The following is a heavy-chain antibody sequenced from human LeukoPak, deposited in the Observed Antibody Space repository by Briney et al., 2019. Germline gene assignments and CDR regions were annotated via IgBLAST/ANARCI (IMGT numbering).Heavy chain of an antibody. J-gene: IGHJ5*02. CDR2: TVGSRPDT. V-gene: IGHV3-23*01. CDR3: ARDAYCSGGSCYTYNWFDP. Sequence: GGSLRLSCAASGFTFSSYEMNWVRQTPGKGLEWVAATVGSRPDTYHADSVKGRFTVSRDNSRNTLYLQMNSLRAEDTAVYYCARDAYCSGGSCYTYNWFDPWGQGTLVTVSS. CDR1: GFTFSSYE. D-gene: IGHD2-15*01.